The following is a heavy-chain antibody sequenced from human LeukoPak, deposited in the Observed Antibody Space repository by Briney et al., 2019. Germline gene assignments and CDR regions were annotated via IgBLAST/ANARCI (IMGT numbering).Heavy chain of an antibody. V-gene: IGHV1-2*02. J-gene: IGHJ4*02. Sequence: ASVRVSCKASGYTFTGYYMHWVRQAPGQGLEWMGWINPNSGGTNYAQKFQGRVTMTRDTSTSTVYMELSSLRSEDTAVYYYAKLAAAGTAHYYFDYWGQGTLVTVSS. CDR3: AKLAAAGTAHYYFDY. CDR2: INPNSGGT. D-gene: IGHD6-13*01. CDR1: GYTFTGYY.